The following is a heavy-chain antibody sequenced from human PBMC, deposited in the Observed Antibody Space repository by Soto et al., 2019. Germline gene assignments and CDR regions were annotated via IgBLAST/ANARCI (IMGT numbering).Heavy chain of an antibody. D-gene: IGHD3-16*01. CDR1: GFTFSSYG. V-gene: IGHV3-33*01. Sequence: PGGSLRLSCAASGFTFSSYGMHWVRQAPGKGLEWVAVIWYDGSNKYYADSVKGRFTISRDNSKNTLYLQMNSLRAEDTAVYYCARDGGVVYESVDYWGQGTLVTVSS. CDR2: IWYDGSNK. J-gene: IGHJ4*02. CDR3: ARDGGVVYESVDY.